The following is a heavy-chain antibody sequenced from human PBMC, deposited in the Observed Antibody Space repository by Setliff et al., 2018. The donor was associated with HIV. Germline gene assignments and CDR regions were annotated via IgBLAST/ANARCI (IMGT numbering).Heavy chain of an antibody. CDR3: ARDYVSAVPWGAFDL. J-gene: IGHJ3*01. V-gene: IGHV4-59*01. D-gene: IGHD3-16*01. CDR1: GGSISSYY. CDR2: IYYGGST. Sequence: PSETLSLTCNVSGGSISSYYWSWTRQSPGKRLEWIGYIYYGGSTNYNPSLKSRATISVDMSKSKISLKLSSVTAADTAVDYCARDYVSAVPWGAFDLWGKGTVVTVSS.